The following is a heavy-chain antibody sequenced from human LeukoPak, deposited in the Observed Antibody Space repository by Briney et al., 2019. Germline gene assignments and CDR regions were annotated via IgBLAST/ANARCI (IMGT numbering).Heavy chain of an antibody. V-gene: IGHV3-48*02. J-gene: IGHJ4*01. CDR1: GFPFGDYV. CDR3: ARDHDWAFDL. Sequence: GGSLRLSCEASGFPFGDYVMSWVRQAPGKGLEWIAYINHNAEMIFYPDFVKGRFTISRDNAKNSLYLQMNALRYEDAAIYYCARDHDWAFDLWGQGTLVTVSS. D-gene: IGHD3-9*01. CDR2: INHNAEMI.